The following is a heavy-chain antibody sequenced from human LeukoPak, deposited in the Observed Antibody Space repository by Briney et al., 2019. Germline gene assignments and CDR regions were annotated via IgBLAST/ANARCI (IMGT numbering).Heavy chain of an antibody. J-gene: IGHJ4*02. V-gene: IGHV3-23*01. CDR3: AKDRDSKNGYSGYDYDY. CDR2: ISGSGGST. D-gene: IGHD5-12*01. Sequence: GGSLRLSCAASGFTFSSYAMTWVRQAPGKGLEGVSGISGSGGSTYYADSVKGRFTISRDSSKNTLYLQMNSLRAEDTAVYYCAKDRDSKNGYSGYDYDYWGQGALVT. CDR1: GFTFSSYA.